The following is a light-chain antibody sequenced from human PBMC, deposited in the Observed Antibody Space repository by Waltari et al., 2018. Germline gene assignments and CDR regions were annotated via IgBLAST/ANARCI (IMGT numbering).Light chain of an antibody. CDR1: QSLLHTNGNNF. CDR3: MQALQSPLS. V-gene: IGKV2-28*01. J-gene: IGKJ2*03. Sequence: IVMTQSPLSLPVTPGEPPPISCRSSQSLLHTNGNNFLSWYLQKPGQSPQLLIYLGSNRASGVPDRFSGSGSGTDFTLKISRVEAEDVGLYYCMQALQSPLSFGQGTKLEIK. CDR2: LGS.